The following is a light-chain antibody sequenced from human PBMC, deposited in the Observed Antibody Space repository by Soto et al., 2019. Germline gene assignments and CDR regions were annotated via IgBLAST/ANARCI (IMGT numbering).Light chain of an antibody. J-gene: IGKJ3*01. CDR1: QSVSSY. CDR3: QQRSNWLFT. V-gene: IGKV3-11*01. CDR2: DAS. Sequence: EIVLTQSPATLSLSPGERATLSCRASQSVSSYLAWYQQKPGQAPRLPIYDASNRATGIPARFSGSGSGTDFTLTISSLEPEDFAVYYCQQRSNWLFTFGPGTKVDIK.